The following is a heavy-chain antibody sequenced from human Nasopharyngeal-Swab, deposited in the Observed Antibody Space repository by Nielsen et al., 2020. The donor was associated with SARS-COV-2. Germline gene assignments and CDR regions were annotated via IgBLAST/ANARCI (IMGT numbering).Heavy chain of an antibody. J-gene: IGHJ6*02. CDR3: AADWFRLRFLELLPGGYGMDV. CDR2: IVVGSGNT. D-gene: IGHD3-3*01. V-gene: IGHV1-58*01. Sequence: SVKVSCKASGFTFTSSAVQWVRQARGQRLEWIGWIVVGSGNTNYAQKFQERVTITRDMSTSTAYMELSSLRSEDTAVYYCAADWFRLRFLELLPGGYGMDVWGQGTTVTVSS. CDR1: GFTFTSSA.